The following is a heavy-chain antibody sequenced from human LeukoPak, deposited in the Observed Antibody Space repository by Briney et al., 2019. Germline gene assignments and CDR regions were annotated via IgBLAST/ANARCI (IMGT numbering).Heavy chain of an antibody. CDR1: GYTLTELS. CDR3: ATARGYSYGTDY. J-gene: IGHJ4*02. D-gene: IGHD5-18*01. V-gene: IGHV1-24*01. Sequence: ASVKVSCKVSGYTLTELSMHWVRQAPGKGLEWMGGFDPEDGETIYAQKFQGRVTMTEDTFTDTAYMELSSLRSEDTAVYYCATARGYSYGTDYWGQGTLVTVSS. CDR2: FDPEDGET.